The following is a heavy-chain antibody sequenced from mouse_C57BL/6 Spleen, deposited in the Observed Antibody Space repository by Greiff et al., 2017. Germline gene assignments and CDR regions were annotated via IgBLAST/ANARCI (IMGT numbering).Heavy chain of an antibody. CDR1: GYTFTSYW. V-gene: IGHV1-69*01. CDR2: IYPSDGYT. CDR3: ARRDYYGSSPDY. J-gene: IGHJ2*01. Sequence: QVQLQQPGAELVMPGASVKLSCKASGYTFTSYWMHWVKQRPGQGLEWIGEIYPSDGYTNYNQKFKGKSTLTVDKSSSTAYMQLSSLTSEDSAVYYCARRDYYGSSPDYWGQGTTLTVSS. D-gene: IGHD1-1*01.